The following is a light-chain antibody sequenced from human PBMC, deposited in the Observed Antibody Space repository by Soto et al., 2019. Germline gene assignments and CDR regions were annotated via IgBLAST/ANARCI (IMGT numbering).Light chain of an antibody. CDR2: DAS. CDR1: ESVSSY. CDR3: QQRSNCPPSLS. Sequence: EIVLTQSPATLSLSPGERATLSCRASESVSSYLAWYQQKPGQAPRLLIYDASNRATGIPARFSGSGSGTDFTRTISSLEPEDFAVYYCQQRSNCPPSLSFGGGTKVEIK. J-gene: IGKJ4*01. V-gene: IGKV3-11*01.